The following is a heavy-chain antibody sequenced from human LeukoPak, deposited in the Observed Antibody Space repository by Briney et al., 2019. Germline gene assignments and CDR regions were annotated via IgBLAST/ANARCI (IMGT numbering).Heavy chain of an antibody. CDR1: GFTFSDYY. V-gene: IGHV3-11*01. J-gene: IGHJ4*02. CDR2: ISSSGSSI. D-gene: IGHD1-1*01. Sequence: GGSLRLSCAACGFTFSDYYMIWIRQAPGKGLEWVSYISSSGSSINYADSVKGRFTISRDNAKNSLYLQMNSLRAEDTAVYYCARDWVPSDQRRLDYWGQGTLVTVSS. CDR3: ARDWVPSDQRRLDY.